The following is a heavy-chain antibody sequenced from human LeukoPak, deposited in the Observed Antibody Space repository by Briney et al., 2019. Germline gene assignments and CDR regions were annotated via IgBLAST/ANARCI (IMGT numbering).Heavy chain of an antibody. CDR2: VHLSGRT. CDR3: AREGGPYRPLDY. Sequence: SGTLSLTCGVSGGSISSTNWWTWVRQPPGEGLEWIGEVHLSGRTNYNPSLESRVTMSVDMSENHISLKPTSVTAADTAVYYCAREGGPYRPLDYSGQGTLVTVSS. CDR1: GGSISSTNW. V-gene: IGHV4-4*02. J-gene: IGHJ4*02.